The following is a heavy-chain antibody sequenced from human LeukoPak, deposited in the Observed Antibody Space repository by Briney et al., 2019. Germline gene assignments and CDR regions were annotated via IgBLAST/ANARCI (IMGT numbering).Heavy chain of an antibody. CDR3: ARGYSSGWYYFDY. CDR1: GFTFSSYW. CDR2: INSDGSST. Sequence: TGGSLRLSCAASGFTFSSYWMHWVRQAPGKGLVWVSRINSDGSSTSYADSVKGRFTISSDKAKNTLYLQMNSLRAEDTAVYYCARGYSSGWYYFDYWGQGTLVTVSS. J-gene: IGHJ4*02. V-gene: IGHV3-74*01. D-gene: IGHD6-19*01.